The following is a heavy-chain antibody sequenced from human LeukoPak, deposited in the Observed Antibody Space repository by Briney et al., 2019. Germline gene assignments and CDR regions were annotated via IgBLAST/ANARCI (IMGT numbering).Heavy chain of an antibody. J-gene: IGHJ4*02. CDR2: ISTSGDSL. CDR1: GFTFSSYE. V-gene: IGHV3-48*03. Sequence: GGSLRLSCAASGFTFSSYEMKWVRQAPGKWLEWVSYISTSGDSLYYADSVKGRFTISRDNARNSLYLQMNSLRAEDTAIYYCARMAVAGQYNDYWGQGTLVTVSS. CDR3: ARMAVAGQYNDY. D-gene: IGHD6-19*01.